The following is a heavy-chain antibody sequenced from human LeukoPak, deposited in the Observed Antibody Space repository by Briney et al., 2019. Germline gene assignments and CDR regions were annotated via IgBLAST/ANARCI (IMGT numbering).Heavy chain of an antibody. CDR3: AKLHTIAVAGRTFDY. CDR1: GFTFSSYG. CDR2: IRYDGSNK. V-gene: IGHV3-30*02. Sequence: PGGSLRLSCAASGFTFSSYGMYWVRQAPGKGLEWVAFIRYDGSNKHYADSVKGRFTISRDNSKNTLYLQMNSLRAEDTAVYYCAKLHTIAVAGRTFDYWGQGTLVTVSS. D-gene: IGHD6-19*01. J-gene: IGHJ4*02.